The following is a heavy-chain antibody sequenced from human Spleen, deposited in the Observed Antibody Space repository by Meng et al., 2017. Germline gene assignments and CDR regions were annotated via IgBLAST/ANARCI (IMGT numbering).Heavy chain of an antibody. Sequence: ASVKASCKASGYTFTGYYRHWVRQAPGQGLGWMGWINPNSGGTSYAQKSRGRVTMTRDTSISTAYMEPSRLRSDDTAVYYCARVSGWFDPWGQGTLVTVSS. V-gene: IGHV1-2*02. CDR2: INPNSGGT. J-gene: IGHJ5*02. D-gene: IGHD6-19*01. CDR1: GYTFTGYY. CDR3: ARVSGWFDP.